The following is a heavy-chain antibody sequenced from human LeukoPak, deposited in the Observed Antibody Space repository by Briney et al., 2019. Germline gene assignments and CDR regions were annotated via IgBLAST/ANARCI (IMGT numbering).Heavy chain of an antibody. J-gene: IGHJ6*03. CDR3: ARDKRWVRGFYYYYMDV. Sequence: SGTLSLTCAVSGGSISSSNWWSWVRQPPGKGLEWIGEIYHSGSTNYNPSLKSRVTISVDKSKNQFSLRLSSVTAADTAVYYCARDKRWVRGFYYYYMDVWGKGTTVTISS. V-gene: IGHV4-4*02. D-gene: IGHD3-10*01. CDR1: GGSISSSNW. CDR2: IYHSGST.